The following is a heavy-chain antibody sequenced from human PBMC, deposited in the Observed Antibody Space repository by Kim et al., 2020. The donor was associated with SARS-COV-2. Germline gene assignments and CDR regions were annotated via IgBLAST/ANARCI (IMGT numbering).Heavy chain of an antibody. V-gene: IGHV3-23*01. CDR3: ARGSASWRDIPVSFDS. CDR1: GFTFSSHS. J-gene: IGHJ4*02. D-gene: IGHD3-3*01. Sequence: GGSLRLSCATSGFTFSSHSMNWVRQGPGQGLEWVSCVSGTGVTTYYADSVKGRFAMSRDNSKNTLYLQMDILRAEATAVYYCARGSASWRDIPVSFDSWGQGTQVTVSS. CDR2: VSGTGVTT.